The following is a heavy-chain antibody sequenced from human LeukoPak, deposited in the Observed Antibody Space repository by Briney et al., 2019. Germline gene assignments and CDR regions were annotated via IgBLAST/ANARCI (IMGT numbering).Heavy chain of an antibody. CDR1: GGSISSYY. J-gene: IGHJ4*02. CDR2: VYYTGST. V-gene: IGHV4-59*08. Sequence: SETLSLTCTVSGGSISSYYWSWVRQPPGKGLEWIGFVYYTGSTNYSPSLKSRVTISVDTSKNQFSLKLRSVTAADTALYYCARHTGGSGNYFDYWGQGTLVTVSS. D-gene: IGHD3-10*01. CDR3: ARHTGGSGNYFDY.